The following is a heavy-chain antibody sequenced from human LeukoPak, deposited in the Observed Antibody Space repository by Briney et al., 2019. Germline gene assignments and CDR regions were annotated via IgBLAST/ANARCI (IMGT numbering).Heavy chain of an antibody. CDR2: ISAYYGNT. V-gene: IGHV1-18*01. CDR3: ARESGGSGWPYNWFDP. J-gene: IGHJ5*02. CDR1: GYTFTSYG. Sequence: PGASVKVSCKATGYTFTSYGINWVRQAPGQGFEGMGFISAYYGNTNYAQKLQGRVNMTTDTSSSTAYMELRSLRSDDTAVYYCARESGGSGWPYNWFDPWGQGTLVTVSS. D-gene: IGHD6-19*01.